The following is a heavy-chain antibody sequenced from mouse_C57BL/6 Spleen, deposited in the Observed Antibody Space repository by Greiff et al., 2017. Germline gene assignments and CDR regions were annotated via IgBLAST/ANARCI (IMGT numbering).Heavy chain of an antibody. D-gene: IGHD1-1*01. Sequence: DVKLVESGGGLVKPGGSLKLSCAASGFTFSSYTMSWVRQTPEKRLEWVATISGGGGNTYYPDSVKGRFTISRDNAKNTLYLQMSSLGSEDTALYYCAREAYSWAMDYWGQGTSVTVSS. CDR1: GFTFSSYT. CDR2: ISGGGGNT. V-gene: IGHV5-9*01. CDR3: AREAYSWAMDY. J-gene: IGHJ4*01.